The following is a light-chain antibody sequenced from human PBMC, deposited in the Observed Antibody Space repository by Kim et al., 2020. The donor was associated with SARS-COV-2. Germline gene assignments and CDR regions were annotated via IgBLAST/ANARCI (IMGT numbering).Light chain of an antibody. J-gene: IGLJ3*02. CDR3: QTWGTGIRV. CDR2: LNSDGSH. V-gene: IGLV4-69*01. CDR1: SGHSSYA. Sequence: QLVLTQSPPASASLGASVKLTCTLSSGHSSYAIAWHQQQPEKGPRYLMKLNSDGSHSKGDGIPDRFSGSSSGAERYLTISSLQSEDEADYYCQTWGTGIRVFGRWTQLTVL.